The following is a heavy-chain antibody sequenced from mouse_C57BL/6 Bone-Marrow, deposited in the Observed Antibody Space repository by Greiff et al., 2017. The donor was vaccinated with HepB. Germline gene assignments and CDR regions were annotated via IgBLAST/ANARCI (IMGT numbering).Heavy chain of an antibody. V-gene: IGHV1-54*01. CDR2: INPGSGGT. CDR3: ARKRGGRGDFDY. D-gene: IGHD1-1*02. CDR1: GYAFTNYL. J-gene: IGHJ2*01. Sequence: LQESGAELVRPGTSVKASCKASGYAFTNYLIEWVKQRPGQGLEWIGVINPGSGGTNYNEKFKGKATLTADKSSSTAYMQLSSLTSEDSAVYFCARKRGGRGDFDYWGQGTTLTVSS.